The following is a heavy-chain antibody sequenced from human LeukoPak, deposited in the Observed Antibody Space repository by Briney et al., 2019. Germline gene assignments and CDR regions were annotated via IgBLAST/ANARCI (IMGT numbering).Heavy chain of an antibody. J-gene: IGHJ4*02. D-gene: IGHD5-24*01. CDR1: GFTFSSYA. CDR3: ARAGREMATSHFDY. V-gene: IGHV3-64*01. Sequence: GGSLRLSCAASGFTFSSYAMHWVRQAPGKGLEYVSAISSNGGSTYYANSVKGRFTISRDNSKNTLYLQMGSLRAEDMAVYYCARAGREMATSHFDYWGQGTLVTVSS. CDR2: ISSNGGST.